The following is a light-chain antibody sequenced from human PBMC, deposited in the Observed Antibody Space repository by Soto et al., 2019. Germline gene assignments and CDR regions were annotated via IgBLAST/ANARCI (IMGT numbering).Light chain of an antibody. J-gene: IGKJ1*01. CDR2: GAS. CDR3: QQYNSWPKT. Sequence: EIVMTQSPATLSVSPGERATLSYRASQSVSSNLAWYQQKPGQAPRLLIYGASTRATGIPARFSGSGSGTEFTLTISSLQSEDSAVYYCQQYNSWPKTFGQGTKVDIK. CDR1: QSVSSN. V-gene: IGKV3-15*01.